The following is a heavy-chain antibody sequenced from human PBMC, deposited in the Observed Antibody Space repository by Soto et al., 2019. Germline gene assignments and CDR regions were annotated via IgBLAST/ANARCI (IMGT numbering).Heavy chain of an antibody. D-gene: IGHD5-18*01. CDR3: ARWIQLWSPIGRHYRYGDV. J-gene: IGHJ6*02. Sequence: QVQLQESGPGLVKPSQTLSLTCTVSGGSISSGDYYWSWIRQPPGKVLEWIGNIYYSGSTYYNPSLKSRVTISVDTSKNQFSLKLSSVTAADTAVYYCARWIQLWSPIGRHYRYGDVWGQGTTVTVSS. CDR1: GGSISSGDYY. CDR2: IYYSGST. V-gene: IGHV4-30-4*01.